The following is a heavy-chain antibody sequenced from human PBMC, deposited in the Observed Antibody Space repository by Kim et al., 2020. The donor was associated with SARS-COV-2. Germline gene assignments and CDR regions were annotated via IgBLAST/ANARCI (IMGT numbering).Heavy chain of an antibody. D-gene: IGHD6-13*01. CDR3: ARGPSRRPPRRFES. CDR2: IRNNSSYK. CDR1: GFTFSSYT. Sequence: GGSLRLSCAASGFTFSSYTMNWVRQAPGKGLEWVSAIRNNSSYKYYADSVKGRFTLSRDNAKNTLYLQMNSLRAEDTAVYYCARGPSRRPPRRFES. V-gene: IGHV3-21*01. J-gene: IGHJ5*01.